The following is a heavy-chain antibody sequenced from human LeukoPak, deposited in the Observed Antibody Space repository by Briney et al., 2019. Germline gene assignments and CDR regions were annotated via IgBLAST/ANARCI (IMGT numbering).Heavy chain of an antibody. Sequence: PGGSLRLSCAASGFTFSSYSMNWVRQAPGKGREWVSYISSSSSTIYYADSVKGRFTISRDNAKNSLYLQMNSLRAEDPALYYCAKDWATFSGDAFDIWGQGTMVTVSS. CDR3: AKDWATFSGDAFDI. CDR1: GFTFSSYS. V-gene: IGHV3-48*04. CDR2: ISSSSSTI. J-gene: IGHJ3*02. D-gene: IGHD2/OR15-2a*01.